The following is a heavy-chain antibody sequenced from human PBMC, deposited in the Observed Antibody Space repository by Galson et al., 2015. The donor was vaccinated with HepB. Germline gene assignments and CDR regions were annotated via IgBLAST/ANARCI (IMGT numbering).Heavy chain of an antibody. D-gene: IGHD3-10*01. CDR2: IYTSGST. J-gene: IGHJ1*01. CDR1: GGSISSYY. CDR3: ARGTLRVRGVTILAEYFQH. V-gene: IGHV4-4*07. Sequence: LSLTCTVSGGSISSYYWSWIRQPAGKGLEWIGRIYTSGSTNYNPSLKSRVTMSVDTSKNQFSLKLSSVTAADTAVYYCARGTLRVRGVTILAEYFQHWGQGTLVTVSS.